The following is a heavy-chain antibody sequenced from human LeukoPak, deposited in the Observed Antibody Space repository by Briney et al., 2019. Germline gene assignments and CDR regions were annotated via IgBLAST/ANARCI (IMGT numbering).Heavy chain of an antibody. CDR1: GGSISSYY. V-gene: IGHV4-59*01. Sequence: PSETLSLTCTVSGGSISSYYWSWIRQPPGRGLEWIGYIYYSGSTNYNPSFKGRVTISVNASKNQFSLKLSSVTAADTAVYYCASYCSSTSCHGFQHWGQGTLVTVSS. CDR3: ASYCSSTSCHGFQH. J-gene: IGHJ1*01. D-gene: IGHD2-2*01. CDR2: IYYSGST.